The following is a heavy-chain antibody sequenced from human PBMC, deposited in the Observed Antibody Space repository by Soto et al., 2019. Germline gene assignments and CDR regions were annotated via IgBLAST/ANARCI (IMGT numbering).Heavy chain of an antibody. Sequence: SVKVSCKASGCTFSSYAISWVRQAPGQGLEWMGGIIPIFGTANYAQKFQGRVTITADESTSTAYMELSSLRSEDTAVYYCALHYGSGSNYYYYGMYVWGQGTTVTVSS. CDR1: GCTFSSYA. CDR2: IIPIFGTA. D-gene: IGHD3-10*01. V-gene: IGHV1-69*13. J-gene: IGHJ6*02. CDR3: ALHYGSGSNYYYYGMYV.